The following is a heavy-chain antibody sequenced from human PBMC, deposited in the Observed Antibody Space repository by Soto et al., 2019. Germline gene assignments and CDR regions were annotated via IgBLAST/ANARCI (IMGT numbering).Heavy chain of an antibody. J-gene: IGHJ5*02. CDR1: GFSFSTFG. Sequence: QVQLVESGGGVVQPGRSLRLSCAASGFSFSTFGMHWVRQAPGKGLEWLAGMLYDGTNIHYADSVKGRFTISRDSSKNTGYFEMNNRRAEDTAVYFCAKDDGTGSWGQGTLVTVSS. V-gene: IGHV3-30*18. CDR3: AKDDGTGS. D-gene: IGHD1-1*01. CDR2: MLYDGTNI.